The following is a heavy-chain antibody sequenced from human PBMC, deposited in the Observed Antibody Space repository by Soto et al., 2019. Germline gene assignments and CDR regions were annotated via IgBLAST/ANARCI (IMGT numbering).Heavy chain of an antibody. CDR1: GGSISSGEYY. D-gene: IGHD3-3*01. CDR3: ARTSLTTVGPSNDYYGMGV. Sequence: PSETLSLTCTVSGGSISSGEYYWTWIRQPPGKGLEWIGYISYSGSTHYSPSLKSRVSITVDTSKNQFSLNLASVSAEDTAVHYCARTSLTTVGPSNDYYGMGVWGLVYTVTVSS. CDR2: ISYSGST. J-gene: IGHJ6*02. V-gene: IGHV4-30-4*01.